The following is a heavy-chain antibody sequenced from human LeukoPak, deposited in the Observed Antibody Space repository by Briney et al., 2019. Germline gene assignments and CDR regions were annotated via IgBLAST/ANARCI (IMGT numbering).Heavy chain of an antibody. CDR2: ISGSGVST. D-gene: IGHD1-7*01. Sequence: PWGSLRLSCAASGFTFTSYAMSWVRQAPGKGLEWVSAISGSGVSTYYADSVKGRFTISRDNSKNTLYLHMNSLRAEDTALYYCAKDKSKGELRGNEFDYWGQGTLVIVSS. V-gene: IGHV3-23*01. CDR1: GFTFTSYA. CDR3: AKDKSKGELRGNEFDY. J-gene: IGHJ4*02.